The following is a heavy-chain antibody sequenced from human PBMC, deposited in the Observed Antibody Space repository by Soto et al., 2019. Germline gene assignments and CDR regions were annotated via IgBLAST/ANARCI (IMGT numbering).Heavy chain of an antibody. CDR1: GYTFSAYT. CDR2: INAVSGNT. V-gene: IGHV1-3*01. Sequence: QAQLVQAGAEMKKPGASVKVSCKASGYTFSAYTMYWVRQVPGQSLEWMGWINAVSGNTKYSQNDQGKFSITKDTSQSTGFMNLTGLTSEDTAVYYCARDTETLGPRANDALDIWGKGTMVTVAS. D-gene: IGHD3-3*02. CDR3: ARDTETLGPRANDALDI. J-gene: IGHJ3*02.